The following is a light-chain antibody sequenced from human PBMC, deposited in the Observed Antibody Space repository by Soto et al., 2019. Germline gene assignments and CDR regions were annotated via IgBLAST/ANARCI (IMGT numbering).Light chain of an antibody. Sequence: EIVLTQSPGTLSLSPGERATLSCRASQSVSSTYLGWYQQKPGQAPRPLIYGASSRATGIADRFSGSGSGTDFTLTISRLEPEDFAVYYCQQYGSSSYTFGQGTKLEIK. CDR1: QSVSSTY. V-gene: IGKV3-20*01. J-gene: IGKJ2*01. CDR2: GAS. CDR3: QQYGSSSYT.